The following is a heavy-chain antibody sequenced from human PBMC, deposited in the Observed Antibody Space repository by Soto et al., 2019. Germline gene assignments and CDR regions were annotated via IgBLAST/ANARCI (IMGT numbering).Heavy chain of an antibody. CDR2: TYHRSKWYN. J-gene: IGHJ6*02. V-gene: IGHV6-1*01. CDR3: ASTTGTTGDYYYYGMDV. CDR1: GDSVSSNSAA. D-gene: IGHD1-1*01. Sequence: PSQTLSLTCAISGDSVSSNSAAWNWIRQSPSRGLEWLGRTYHRSKWYNDYAVSVKSRITINPDTSKNQFSLQLNSVTPEDTAVYYCASTTGTTGDYYYYGMDVWGQGTTVTVSS.